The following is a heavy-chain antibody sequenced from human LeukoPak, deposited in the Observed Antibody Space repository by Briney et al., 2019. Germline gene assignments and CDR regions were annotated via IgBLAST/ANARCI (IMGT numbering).Heavy chain of an antibody. CDR2: ISSSSSYI. D-gene: IGHD4-17*01. CDR1: GFPFSSYS. V-gene: IGHV3-21*01. J-gene: IGHJ4*02. CDR3: ARDKHITTVTTGGLDY. Sequence: PGGSLRLSCAASGFPFSSYSMNWVRQAPGKGVEWVSSISSSSSYIYYADSVKGRFTISRDNAKNSLYLQMNSLRAEDTAVYYCARDKHITTVTTGGLDYWGQGTLVTVSS.